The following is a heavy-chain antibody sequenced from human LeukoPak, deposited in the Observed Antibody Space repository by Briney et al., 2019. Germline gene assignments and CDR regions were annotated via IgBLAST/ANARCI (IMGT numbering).Heavy chain of an antibody. CDR3: ARLPSTVFRIFDY. D-gene: IGHD2-15*01. J-gene: IGHJ4*02. CDR2: IYYSGTT. V-gene: IGHV4-39*01. Sequence: SETLSLTCTVSGGSISSSSYYWGWIRQPPGKGLEWIGTIYYSGTTYYNPSLKSRVTISVDTSNNQFSLKLSSVTAADTAAYYCARLPSTVFRIFDYWGQGALVTVSS. CDR1: GGSISSSSYY.